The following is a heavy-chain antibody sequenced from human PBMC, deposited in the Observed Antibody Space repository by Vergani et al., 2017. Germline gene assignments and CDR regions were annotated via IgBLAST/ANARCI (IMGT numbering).Heavy chain of an antibody. D-gene: IGHD6-13*01. V-gene: IGHV3-48*03. Sequence: EVQLLESGGGLVQPGGSLRLSCAASGFTFSSYEMNWVRQAPGKGLEWVSYISSSGSTIYYADSVKGRFTISRDNAKNSLYLQMNSLRAEDTAVYYCARDSDSSSWYLWRYYMDVWGKGP. CDR1: GFTFSSYE. CDR3: ARDSDSSSWYLWRYYMDV. CDR2: ISSSGSTI. J-gene: IGHJ6*03.